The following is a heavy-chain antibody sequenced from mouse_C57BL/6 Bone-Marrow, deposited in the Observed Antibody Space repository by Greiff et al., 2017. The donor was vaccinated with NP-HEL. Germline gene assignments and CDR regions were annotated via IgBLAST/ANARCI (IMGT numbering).Heavy chain of an antibody. D-gene: IGHD1-1*01. CDR1: GYTFTSYW. CDR2: IDPSDSYT. V-gene: IGHV1-59*01. Sequence: QVQLQQPGAELVRPGTSVKLSCKASGYTFTSYWMHWVKQRPGQGLEWIGVIDPSDSYTNYNQKFKGKATLTVDTSSSTAYMQLSSLTSEDSAVYYCATGGYYGSEVGYWGQGTTLTVSS. J-gene: IGHJ2*01. CDR3: ATGGYYGSEVGY.